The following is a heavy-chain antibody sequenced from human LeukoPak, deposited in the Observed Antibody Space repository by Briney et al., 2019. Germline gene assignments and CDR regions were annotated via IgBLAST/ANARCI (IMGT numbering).Heavy chain of an antibody. CDR2: IYYSGSP. CDR3: ARRKGDYGDYAFDY. D-gene: IGHD4-17*01. Sequence: SETLSLTCTVSGGSISSSSYYWGWIRQPPGKGLEWIGSIYYSGSPYYNPSLKSRITISVDTSNNQFSLKLSSVTAADTAVYYCARRKGDYGDYAFDYWGQGTLVTVSS. CDR1: GGSISSSSYY. J-gene: IGHJ4*02. V-gene: IGHV4-39*01.